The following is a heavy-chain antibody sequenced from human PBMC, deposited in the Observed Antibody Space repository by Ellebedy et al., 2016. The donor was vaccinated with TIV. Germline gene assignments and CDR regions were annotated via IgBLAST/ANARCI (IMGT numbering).Heavy chain of an antibody. V-gene: IGHV1-18*01. CDR1: GYTFTSYG. CDR3: ARDFAPYCTGDCYGVDQ. Sequence: ASVKVSCXASGYTFTSYGISWVRQAPGQGLEWMGWISAYKDNTKYAQKFQNRVTMTTETSTSTAYMELWSLRSDDTAVYYCARDFAPYCTGDCYGVDQWGQGTLVTVSS. D-gene: IGHD2-21*01. J-gene: IGHJ4*02. CDR2: ISAYKDNT.